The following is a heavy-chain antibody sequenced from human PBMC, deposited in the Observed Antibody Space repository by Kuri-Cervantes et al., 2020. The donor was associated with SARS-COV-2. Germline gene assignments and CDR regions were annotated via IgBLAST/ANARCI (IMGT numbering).Heavy chain of an antibody. V-gene: IGHV4-39*01. D-gene: IGHD3-16*01. CDR1: GGSISSSSYY. CDR3: ARLLPGPVDY. J-gene: IGHJ4*02. Sequence: GSLRLFCTVSGGSISSSSYYWGWIRQPPGKGLEWIGSIYYSGSTYYNPSLKSRVTISVDTSKNQFSLKLGSVTAADTAVYYCARLLPGPVDYWGQGTLVTVSS. CDR2: IYYSGST.